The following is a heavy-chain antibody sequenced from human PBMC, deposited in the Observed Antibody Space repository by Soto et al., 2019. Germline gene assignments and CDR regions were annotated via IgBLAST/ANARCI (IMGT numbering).Heavy chain of an antibody. CDR1: GGTFSSYA. Sequence: QVQLVQSGAEVKKPGSSVKVSCKASGGTFSSYAISWVRQAPGQGLEWMGGIIPIFGTANYAQKFQGRVTITADESTSTAYMELSCLRSEDTAVYYCALGYCSGGSCYSSYYYGMDVWGQGTTVTVSS. CDR2: IIPIFGTA. D-gene: IGHD2-15*01. J-gene: IGHJ6*02. V-gene: IGHV1-69*01. CDR3: ALGYCSGGSCYSSYYYGMDV.